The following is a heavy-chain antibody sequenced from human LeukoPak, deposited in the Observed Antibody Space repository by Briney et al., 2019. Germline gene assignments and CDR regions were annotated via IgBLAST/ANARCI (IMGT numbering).Heavy chain of an antibody. V-gene: IGHV3-53*01. CDR2: LYSDGNT. J-gene: IGHJ4*02. D-gene: IGHD5-24*01. CDR3: AKRGEMAKKNPLDY. CDR1: GFTVITND. Sequence: PGGSLRLSCAASGFTVITNDMTWVRQAPGKGLEWVSVLYSDGNTKYADSVQGRFTISRDNSKNTLYLQMNSLRAEDTAVYYCAKRGEMAKKNPLDYWGQGTLVTVSS.